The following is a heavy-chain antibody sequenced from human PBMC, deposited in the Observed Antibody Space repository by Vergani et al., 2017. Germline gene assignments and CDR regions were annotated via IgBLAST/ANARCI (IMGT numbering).Heavy chain of an antibody. D-gene: IGHD3-16*02. CDR2: INHSGST. CDR1: GGSFSGYY. V-gene: IGHV4-34*01. Sequence: QVQLQQWGAGLLKPSETLSLTCAVYGGSFSGYYWSWIRQPPGKGLEWIGEINHSGSTNYNPSLKSRVTISVDTSKNQFSLKLSSVTAADTAVYYCAGGKGHYDYVWGSYRVTYFDYWGQGTLVTVSS. CDR3: AGGKGHYDYVWGSYRVTYFDY. J-gene: IGHJ4*02.